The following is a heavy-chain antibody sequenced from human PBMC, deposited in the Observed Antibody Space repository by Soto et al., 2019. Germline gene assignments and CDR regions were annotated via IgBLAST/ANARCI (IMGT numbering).Heavy chain of an antibody. CDR1: GSSISSGPY. V-gene: IGHV4-38-2*02. J-gene: IGHJ4*02. Sequence: SETLSLTCAVSGSSISSGPYWGWIRQPPGKGLEWIGSIYHSGSTYYNPSLKSRVSIPVDTSKNQFSLKLTSVTAADTAVYYCARDKYYYDTSGYRKFDYWGRGTLVTVSS. CDR2: IYHSGST. CDR3: ARDKYYYDTSGYRKFDY. D-gene: IGHD3-22*01.